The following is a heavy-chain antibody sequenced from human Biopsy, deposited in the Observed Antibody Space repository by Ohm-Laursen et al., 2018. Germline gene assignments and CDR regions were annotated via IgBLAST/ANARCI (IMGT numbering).Heavy chain of an antibody. CDR1: GFTFSPYS. Sequence: GSLRLSCTASGFTFSPYSMNWVRQAPGQGLEWVSSISSSGSFIYFADSVKGRFTISRDNARNSLYLKMNSLRAEDTAVYYCGRGQTVAPGYYGMDVWGQGTTVTVSS. V-gene: IGHV3-21*01. CDR2: ISSSGSFI. D-gene: IGHD4-17*01. CDR3: GRGQTVAPGYYGMDV. J-gene: IGHJ6*02.